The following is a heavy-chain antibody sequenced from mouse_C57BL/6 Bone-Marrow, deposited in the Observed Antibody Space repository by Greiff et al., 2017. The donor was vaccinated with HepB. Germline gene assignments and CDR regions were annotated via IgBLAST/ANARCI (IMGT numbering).Heavy chain of an antibody. Sequence: VKLVESGAELVKPGASVKISCKASGYAFSSYWMNWVKQRPGKGLEWIGQIYPGDGDTNYNGKFKGKATLTADKSSSTAYMQLSSLTSEDSAVYFCARSGGYYGFAYWGQGTLVTVSA. CDR3: ARSGGYYGFAY. V-gene: IGHV1-80*01. CDR1: GYAFSSYW. D-gene: IGHD2-3*01. J-gene: IGHJ3*01. CDR2: IYPGDGDT.